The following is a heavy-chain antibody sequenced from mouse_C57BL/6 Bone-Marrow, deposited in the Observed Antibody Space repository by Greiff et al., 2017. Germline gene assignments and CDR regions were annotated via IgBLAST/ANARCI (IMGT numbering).Heavy chain of an antibody. J-gene: IGHJ4*01. CDR2: IHPNIGST. V-gene: IGHV1-64*01. D-gene: IGHD2-3*01. Sequence: VQLQQPGAELVKPGASVKLSCKASGYTFTSYWMHWVKQRPGQGLEWIGMIHPNIGSTNYNEKFKSKATLTVDKSSSTAYMQLSSLTSEDSAVYYCASGLLPLYYAMDYWGQGTSVTVSS. CDR1: GYTFTSYW. CDR3: ASGLLPLYYAMDY.